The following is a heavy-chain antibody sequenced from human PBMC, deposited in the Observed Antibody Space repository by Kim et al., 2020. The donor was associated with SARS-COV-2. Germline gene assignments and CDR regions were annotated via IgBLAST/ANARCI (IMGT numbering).Heavy chain of an antibody. Sequence: SETLSLTCAVYGGSFSGYYWSWIRQPPGKGLEWIGEINHSGSTNYNPSLKSRVTISVDTSKNQFSLKLSSVTAADTAVYYCARGRYPLVGATIRGRAFYFDYWGQGTLVTVSS. J-gene: IGHJ4*02. CDR1: GGSFSGYY. CDR3: ARGRYPLVGATIRGRAFYFDY. CDR2: INHSGST. D-gene: IGHD1-26*01. V-gene: IGHV4-34*01.